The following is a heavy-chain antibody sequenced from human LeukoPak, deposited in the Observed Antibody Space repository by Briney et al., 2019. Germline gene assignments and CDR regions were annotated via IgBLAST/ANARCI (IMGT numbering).Heavy chain of an antibody. CDR3: ARQERITISGVDPGYMDV. V-gene: IGHV1-18*01. CDR2: ISAYNGNT. D-gene: IGHD3-3*01. Sequence: ASVKLSCKASGYTFTIYGISWVRQAPGQGLDWMGRISAYNGNTNYVHKLQGRVTMTTDTSTSTAYMELRSLRSDDTAVYYCARQERITISGVDPGYMDVWGKGTTVTVSS. J-gene: IGHJ6*03. CDR1: GYTFTIYG.